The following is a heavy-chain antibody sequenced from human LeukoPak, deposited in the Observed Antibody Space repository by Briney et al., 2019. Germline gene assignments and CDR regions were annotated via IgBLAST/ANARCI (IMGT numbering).Heavy chain of an antibody. CDR1: GFTLSSFE. V-gene: IGHV3-21*01. CDR2: ISSSSSYI. D-gene: IGHD5-12*01. J-gene: IGHJ4*02. Sequence: GGSLRLSCAASGFTLSSFEMNWVRQAPGKGLEWVSSISSSSSYIYYADSVKGRFTISRDNAKNSLYLQMNSLRAEDTAVYYCARGVYSGYDYVSDYFDYWGQGTLVTVSS. CDR3: ARGVYSGYDYVSDYFDY.